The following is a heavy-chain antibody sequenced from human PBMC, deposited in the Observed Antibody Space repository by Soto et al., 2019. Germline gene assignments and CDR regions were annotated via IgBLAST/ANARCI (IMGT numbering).Heavy chain of an antibody. CDR2: IYYSGST. CDR1: GGSISSYY. V-gene: IGHV4-59*08. J-gene: IGHJ4*02. D-gene: IGHD1-1*01. CDR3: SRARLRNHIDY. Sequence: SETLSLTCTVSGGSISSYYSSWFRQPPGKGLEWIGYIYYSGSTNYNPSLKSRVTISVDTSKNPFSLKLSSMTAAYTDMDYYSRARLRNHIDYWGQGTLVTVSS.